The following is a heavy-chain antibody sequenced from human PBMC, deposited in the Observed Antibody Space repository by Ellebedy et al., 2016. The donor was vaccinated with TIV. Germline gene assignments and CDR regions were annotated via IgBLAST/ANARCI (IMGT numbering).Heavy chain of an antibody. V-gene: IGHV1-24*01. CDR1: GYTLTELS. D-gene: IGHD2-15*01. CDR2: FDPEDGET. CDR3: ATVVFQPSSVGPNWFDP. J-gene: IGHJ5*02. Sequence: ASVKVSCXVSGYTLTELSMHWVRQAPGKGLEWMGGFDPEDGETIYAQKFQGRVTMTEDTSTDTAYMELSSLRSEDTAVYYCATVVFQPSSVGPNWFDPWGQGTLVTVSS.